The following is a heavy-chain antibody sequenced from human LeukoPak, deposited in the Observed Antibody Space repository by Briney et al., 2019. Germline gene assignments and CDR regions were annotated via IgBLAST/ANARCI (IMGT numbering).Heavy chain of an antibody. CDR1: GYSIRNGDY. CDR3: ARNSSSGFLDY. CDR2: MYKSVSI. J-gene: IGHJ4*02. Sequence: SESLSLTCVVSGYSIRNGDYWGWIRQSPGKGLEWIASMYKSVSIHYNPSLKSRVTILVDTSKNEFSLKMRSVTAADTAVYYCARNSSSGFLDYWGQGTLATVSS. D-gene: IGHD6-6*01. V-gene: IGHV4-38-2*01.